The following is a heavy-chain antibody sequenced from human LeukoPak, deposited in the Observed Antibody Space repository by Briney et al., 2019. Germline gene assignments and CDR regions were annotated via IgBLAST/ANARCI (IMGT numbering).Heavy chain of an antibody. V-gene: IGHV1-18*04. Sequence: ASVKVSCKASGYTFTSYGISWVRQPPGQGLEWMGWISAYNGNTNYAQKLQGRVTMTTATSTSTAYMELRSLRSDDPAVYYCAIPTTGMTFDYWGQGTLVTVSS. CDR1: GYTFTSYG. CDR3: AIPTTGMTFDY. J-gene: IGHJ4*02. D-gene: IGHD1-1*01. CDR2: ISAYNGNT.